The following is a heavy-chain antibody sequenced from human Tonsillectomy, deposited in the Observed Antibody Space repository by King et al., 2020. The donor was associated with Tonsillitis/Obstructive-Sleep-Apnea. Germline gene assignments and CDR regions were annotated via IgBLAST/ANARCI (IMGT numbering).Heavy chain of an antibody. CDR3: ARGRYYYGSGSYSWFDP. CDR1: GYTFTSYD. CDR2: MNPNSGNT. J-gene: IGHJ5*02. D-gene: IGHD3-10*01. V-gene: IGHV1-8*01. Sequence: VQLVESGAEVKKPGASVKVSCKASGYTFTSYDINWVRQATGQGLEWMGWMNPNSGNTGYAQKFQGRVTMTRNTSTSTAYIELSSLRSEDTAVYYCARGRYYYGSGSYSWFDPWGQGTLVTVSS.